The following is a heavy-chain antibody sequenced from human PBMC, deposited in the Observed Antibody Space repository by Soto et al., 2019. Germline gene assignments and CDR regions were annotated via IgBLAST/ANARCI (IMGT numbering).Heavy chain of an antibody. Sequence: QVQLVQSGAEVKKPGSPVRVSCTASGATFNFYTISWVRQVPGQGPEWMGKIIPMLGMSNYAQKFQGRVTFMADKSTNTVYMNLSGLTSEDTAVYYCAANYGSVSTHFDYWGQGTLVTVSS. D-gene: IGHD3-10*01. CDR1: GATFNFYT. CDR3: AANYGSVSTHFDY. CDR2: IIPMLGMS. V-gene: IGHV1-69*02. J-gene: IGHJ4*02.